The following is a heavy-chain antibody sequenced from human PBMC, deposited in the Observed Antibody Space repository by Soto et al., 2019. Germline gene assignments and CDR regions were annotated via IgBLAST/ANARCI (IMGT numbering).Heavy chain of an antibody. J-gene: IGHJ6*02. Sequence: QVQLQESGPGWVKPSQTLSLTCPVSGGSISSGDYSWGWFRQPPGKGLEWIGYIYYSGSTYYNPSLKSRVTISVDTSKNQFSLKLSSVTAADTAVYYCARASPVVTDVWGQGTTVTVSS. CDR3: ARASPVVTDV. CDR1: GGSISSGDYS. D-gene: IGHD5-18*01. V-gene: IGHV4-30-4*01. CDR2: IYYSGST.